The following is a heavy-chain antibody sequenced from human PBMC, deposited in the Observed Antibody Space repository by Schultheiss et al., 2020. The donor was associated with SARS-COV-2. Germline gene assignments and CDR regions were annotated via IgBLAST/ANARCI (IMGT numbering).Heavy chain of an antibody. CDR1: GASTSIVSYY. J-gene: IGHJ6*02. CDR3: ARDIDSSSWYYYYYGMDV. Sequence: SQTLSLTCSVSGASTSIVSYYWSWIRQPAGKGLEWIGRIYTSGSTNYNPSLKSRVTMSVDTSKNQFSLKLSSVTAADTAVYYCARDIDSSSWYYYYYGMDVWGQGTTVTVSS. V-gene: IGHV4-61*02. D-gene: IGHD6-13*01. CDR2: IYTSGST.